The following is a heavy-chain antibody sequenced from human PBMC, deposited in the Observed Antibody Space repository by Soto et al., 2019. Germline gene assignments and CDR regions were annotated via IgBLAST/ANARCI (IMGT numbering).Heavy chain of an antibody. Sequence: QVQLVESGGGVVQPGRSLRLSCAASGFTFSSYGMHWVRQAPGKGLEWVAVISYDGSNKYYADSVKGRFTISRDNSKNTLYLQMNSLRAEDTAVYYCAKARIAAGDYWGQGTLVTVSS. V-gene: IGHV3-30*18. CDR2: ISYDGSNK. CDR3: AKARIAAGDY. CDR1: GFTFSSYG. J-gene: IGHJ4*02. D-gene: IGHD6-13*01.